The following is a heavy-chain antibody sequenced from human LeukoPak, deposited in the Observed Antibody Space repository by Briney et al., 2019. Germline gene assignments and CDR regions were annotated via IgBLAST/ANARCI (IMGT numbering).Heavy chain of an antibody. V-gene: IGHV1-2*02. CDR3: TRAGGTMVRGIIITSFDY. CDR2: INPNTGGT. Sequence: ASVKVSCKASGYTFTGRYIHWVRQAPGQGLEWMGWINPNTGGTNYAQNFQGRVTMTRDTSISTAYMELNSLISDDTAVYYCTRAGGTMVRGIIITSFDYWGQGTLVTVSS. CDR1: GYTFTGRY. J-gene: IGHJ4*02. D-gene: IGHD3-10*01.